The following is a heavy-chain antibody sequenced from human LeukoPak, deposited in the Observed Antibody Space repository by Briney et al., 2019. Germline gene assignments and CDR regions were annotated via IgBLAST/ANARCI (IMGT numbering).Heavy chain of an antibody. J-gene: IGHJ3*02. CDR1: GGSISNYY. CDR2: MYYSVNT. V-gene: IGHV4-59*01. CDR3: AGETVYDDAFDI. D-gene: IGHD1-1*01. Sequence: SETLSLTCTVSGGSISNYYWSWIRQPPGKGLEWIGYMYYSVNTKYNPSLKRRVTISVDTSKNQFSLKLSSVTVADTAMYYCAGETVYDDAFDIWGQGTMVTVSS.